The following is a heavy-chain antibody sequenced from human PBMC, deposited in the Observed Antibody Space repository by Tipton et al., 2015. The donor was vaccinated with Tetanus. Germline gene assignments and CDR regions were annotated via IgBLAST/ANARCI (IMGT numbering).Heavy chain of an antibody. J-gene: IGHJ4*02. Sequence: SLRLSCAASGFTFRSYAMSWVRQAPGKGLEWVSAISGSGGSTYYADSVKGRFTISRDNSKNTLYLQMNSLRAEDTAVYYCAKSLRGGFPSGWWGQGTLVTVSS. D-gene: IGHD6-19*01. CDR2: ISGSGGST. CDR1: GFTFRSYA. V-gene: IGHV3-23*01. CDR3: AKSLRGGFPSGW.